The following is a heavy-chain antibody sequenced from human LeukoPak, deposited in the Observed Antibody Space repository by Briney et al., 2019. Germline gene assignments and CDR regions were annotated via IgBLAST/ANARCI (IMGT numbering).Heavy chain of an antibody. D-gene: IGHD5-12*01. CDR1: GFTFSNYA. CDR2: IRGSGGNT. V-gene: IGHV3-23*01. CDR3: AKDRGYSGYDDFDY. J-gene: IGHJ4*02. Sequence: GGSLRLSCAASGFTFSNYAMTWVRQAPGKGLEWVSGIRGSGGNTYYADSVRGRFTISRDNSKNTLYLQMNSLRAEDTAVYYCAKDRGYSGYDDFDYWGQGTLVTVSS.